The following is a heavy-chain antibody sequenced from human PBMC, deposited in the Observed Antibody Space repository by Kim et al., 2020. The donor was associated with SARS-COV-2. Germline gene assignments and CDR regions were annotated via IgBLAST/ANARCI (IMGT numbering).Heavy chain of an antibody. D-gene: IGHD6-13*01. CDR3: ARGHSSSWYVDRIQDY. CDR2: INHSGST. Sequence: SETLSLTCAVYGGSFSGYYWSWIRQPPGKGLEWIGEINHSGSTNYNPSLKSRVTISVDTSKNQFSLKLSSVTAADTAVYYCARGHSSSWYVDRIQDYWGQGTLVTVSS. V-gene: IGHV4-34*01. CDR1: GGSFSGYY. J-gene: IGHJ4*02.